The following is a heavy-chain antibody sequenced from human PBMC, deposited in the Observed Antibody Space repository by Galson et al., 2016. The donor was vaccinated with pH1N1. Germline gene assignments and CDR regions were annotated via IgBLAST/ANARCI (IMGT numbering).Heavy chain of an antibody. CDR1: GGTFNNFT. V-gene: IGHV1-2*02. CDR3: ATGSGNSWFDP. Sequence: SVKVSCKASGGTFNNFTIHWVRQAPGHGLEWMGWINPSNGATKYAQNFQGRVTLTRDTSINTAYMELSSLTSDDTALYYCATGSGNSWFDPWGRGTLVTVSS. J-gene: IGHJ2*01. CDR2: INPSNGAT. D-gene: IGHD3-10*01.